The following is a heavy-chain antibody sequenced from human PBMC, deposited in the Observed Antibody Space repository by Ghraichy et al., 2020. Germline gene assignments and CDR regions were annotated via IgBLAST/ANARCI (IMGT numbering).Heavy chain of an antibody. CDR1: GFTFSSYA. J-gene: IGHJ4*02. V-gene: IGHV3-23*01. CDR3: ARDAGGANIVVAGTDFGH. Sequence: GGSLRLSCAASGFTFSSYAMSWVRQAPGKGLEWVSSISRSGDSTYYADSVKGRFTISRDNSRNTLYVQMNSLRVEDTAVYYCARDAGGANIVVAGTDFGHWGQGTLVTVSS. D-gene: IGHD6-19*01. CDR2: ISRSGDST.